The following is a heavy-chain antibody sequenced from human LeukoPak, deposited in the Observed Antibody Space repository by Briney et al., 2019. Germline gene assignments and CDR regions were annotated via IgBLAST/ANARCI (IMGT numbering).Heavy chain of an antibody. D-gene: IGHD5-18*01. CDR3: ARGVGYSYGIYYFDC. V-gene: IGHV3-30*03. Sequence: PGGSLRLSCAASGFIFSSSGMHWVRQAPGKGLEWVAVISNDGSNKYYGDSVKGRFTISRDNSKNTLFLQMNSLRDEDTAVYYCARGVGYSYGIYYFDCWGQGTLVTVSS. CDR1: GFIFSSSG. CDR2: ISNDGSNK. J-gene: IGHJ4*02.